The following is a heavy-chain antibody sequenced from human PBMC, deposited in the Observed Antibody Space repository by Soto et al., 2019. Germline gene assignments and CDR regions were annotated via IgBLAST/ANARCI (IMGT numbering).Heavy chain of an antibody. CDR2: ISYDGSNK. V-gene: IGHV3-30*04. CDR1: GFTFSSYA. Sequence: QVQLVESGGGVVQPGRSLRLSCAASGFTFSSYAMHWVRQAPGKGLEWVAVISYDGSNKYYADSVKGRFTISRDNSKNTLYLQMNSLRAEDTAVHYCAKWVTKGGWHLLDYWGQGTLVTVSS. J-gene: IGHJ4*02. CDR3: AKWVTKGGWHLLDY. D-gene: IGHD4-17*01.